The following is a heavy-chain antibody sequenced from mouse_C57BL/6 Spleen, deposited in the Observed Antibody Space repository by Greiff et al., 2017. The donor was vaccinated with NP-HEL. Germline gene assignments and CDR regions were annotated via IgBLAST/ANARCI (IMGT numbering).Heavy chain of an antibody. CDR1: GYAFSSSW. Sequence: QVQLQQSGPELVKPGASVKISCKASGYAFSSSWMNWVKQRPGTGLEWLGRIYPGDGDTNYNGKFKGKATLTADKSSSTAYMQLSSLTSEDSAVYFCARSDYYGPFCDYWGQGTTLTVSS. CDR2: IYPGDGDT. V-gene: IGHV1-82*01. J-gene: IGHJ2*01. CDR3: ARSDYYGPFCDY. D-gene: IGHD1-1*01.